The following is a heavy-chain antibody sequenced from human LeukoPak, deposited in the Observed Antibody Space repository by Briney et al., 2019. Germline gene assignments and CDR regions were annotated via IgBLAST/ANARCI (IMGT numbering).Heavy chain of an antibody. CDR2: ISAYNGNT. V-gene: IGHV1-18*01. J-gene: IGHJ4*02. Sequence: ASVKVSCKASGYTFTTYGISWVRQAPGQGLEWMGWISAYNGNTNYAQKLQGRVTMTTDTSTSTAYMELRSLRSDDTAVYYCASSTLMITYGGGTFDYWGQGTLVTVSS. CDR3: ASSTLMITYGGGTFDY. D-gene: IGHD3-16*01. CDR1: GYTFTTYG.